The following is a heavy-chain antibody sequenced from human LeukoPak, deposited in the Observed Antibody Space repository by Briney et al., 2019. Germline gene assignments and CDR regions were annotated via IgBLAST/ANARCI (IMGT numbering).Heavy chain of an antibody. CDR1: GGSFSGYY. Sequence: SETLSLTCAVYGGSFSGYYWSWIRQPPGKGLEWIGEINHSGSTNYNPSLKSRVTISVDTSKNQFSLKLSSVTAADTAVYYCARGSINYGDKLCYYYGMDVWGQGTTVTVSS. V-gene: IGHV4-34*01. CDR2: INHSGST. J-gene: IGHJ6*02. D-gene: IGHD4-17*01. CDR3: ARGSINYGDKLCYYYGMDV.